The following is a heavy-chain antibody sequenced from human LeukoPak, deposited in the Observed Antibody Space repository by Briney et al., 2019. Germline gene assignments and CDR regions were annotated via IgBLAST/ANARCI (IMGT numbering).Heavy chain of an antibody. J-gene: IGHJ4*02. V-gene: IGHV4-38-2*02. CDR1: GYSISSGYY. CDR3: ARDGSGYYDTSGYRN. CDR2: IYHSGST. Sequence: SETLSLTCTVSGYSISSGYYWGWIRQPPGKGLEWIGNIYHSGSTYYNPSLKSRVTISVDTSKNQFSLKLSSVTAADTAVYYCARDGSGYYDTSGYRNWGQGTLVTVSS. D-gene: IGHD3-22*01.